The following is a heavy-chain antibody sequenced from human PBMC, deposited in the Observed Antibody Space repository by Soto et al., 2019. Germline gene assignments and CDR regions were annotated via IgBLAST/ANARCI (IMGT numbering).Heavy chain of an antibody. J-gene: IGHJ6*03. D-gene: IGHD6-6*01. CDR1: GYTFTSYD. Sequence: GASVKVSCKASGYTFTSYDINWVRQATGQGLEWMGWMNPNSGNTGYAQKFQGRVTMTRNTSISTAYMELSSLRSEDTAVYYCARDWSSSYYYYMDVWGKGTTVTVSS. V-gene: IGHV1-8*01. CDR3: ARDWSSSYYYYMDV. CDR2: MNPNSGNT.